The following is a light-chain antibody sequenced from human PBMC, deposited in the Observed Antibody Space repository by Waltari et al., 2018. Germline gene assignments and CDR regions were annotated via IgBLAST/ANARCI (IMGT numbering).Light chain of an antibody. V-gene: IGKV3-20*01. CDR3: QQYGGPPWT. J-gene: IGKJ1*01. CDR1: QSVTNNY. Sequence: EIVLTQSPGTLSLSPGERATLSCMASQSVTNNYLAWHQQKPGQTPRLLINGALSRATGIPDRFSGSGSGTDFTLTISRLEPEDFAVYYCQQYGGPPWTFGQGTKVEIK. CDR2: GAL.